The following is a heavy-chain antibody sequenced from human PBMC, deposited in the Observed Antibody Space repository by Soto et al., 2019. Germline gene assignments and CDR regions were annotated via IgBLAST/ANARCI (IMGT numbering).Heavy chain of an antibody. V-gene: IGHV5-51*01. CDR3: ARRSATTEWFAP. CDR1: GYSFTNFW. Sequence: LGESLKISCKGSGYSFTNFWIGWVRQMPGKGLEWMGIIYPGDSDTRYNPSFQGQVTISADKSISTAYLQWSSLKASDTAIYYCARRSATTEWFAPWGPGTLVTVSS. D-gene: IGHD1-1*01. J-gene: IGHJ5*02. CDR2: IYPGDSDT.